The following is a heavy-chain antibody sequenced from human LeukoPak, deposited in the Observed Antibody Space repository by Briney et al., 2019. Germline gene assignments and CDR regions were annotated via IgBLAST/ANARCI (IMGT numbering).Heavy chain of an antibody. CDR3: ARGNRDCSSTSCYLTPFDY. CDR1: GGTFSSYA. CDR2: IIPIFGTA. D-gene: IGHD2-2*01. Sequence: ASVKVSCKASGGTFSSYAISWVRQPPGQGLEWMGGIIPIFGTANYAQKFRGRVTITADESTSTAYMELSSLRSEDTAVYYCARGNRDCSSTSCYLTPFDYWGQGTLVTVSS. V-gene: IGHV1-69*13. J-gene: IGHJ4*02.